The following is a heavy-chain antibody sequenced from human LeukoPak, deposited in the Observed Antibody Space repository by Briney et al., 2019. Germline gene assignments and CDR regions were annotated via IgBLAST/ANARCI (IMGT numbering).Heavy chain of an antibody. CDR2: INHSGST. V-gene: IGHV4-34*01. J-gene: IGHJ5*02. CDR1: GGSFSGYY. Sequence: SETLSLTCAVYGGSFSGYYWSWIRQPPGKGLEWIGEINHSGSTNYNPSLKSRVTISVDTSKNQFSLELSSVTAADTAVYYCARHPFATPFDRWGRGTLVTVSS. CDR3: ARHPFATPFDR. D-gene: IGHD2-15*01.